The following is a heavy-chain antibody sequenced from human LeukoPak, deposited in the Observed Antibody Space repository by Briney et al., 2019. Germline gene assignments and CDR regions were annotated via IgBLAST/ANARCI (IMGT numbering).Heavy chain of an antibody. CDR3: ARDGSGDKPDYYGYYMDV. CDR2: ISRCSSYI. D-gene: IGHD2-15*01. Sequence: GGSLRLFCAASGFSFSTYTVTWLRQAPGKGLEWVASISRCSSYINYADTVNDRFTINRQNTKNSVYLKMNSLRDEDTAVYYCARDGSGDKPDYYGYYMDVWGKGTTVTVSS. CDR1: GFSFSTYT. J-gene: IGHJ6*03. V-gene: IGHV3-21*01.